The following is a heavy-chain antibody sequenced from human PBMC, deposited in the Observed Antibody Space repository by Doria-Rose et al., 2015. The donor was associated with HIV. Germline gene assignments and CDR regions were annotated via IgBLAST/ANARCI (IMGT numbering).Heavy chain of an antibody. V-gene: IGHV2-26*01. CDR1: GVSLSSPGMG. D-gene: IGHD6-13*01. CDR3: ARIKSSRWYHKYYFDF. CDR2: IFSDDER. Sequence: QVTLKESGPVLVKPTATLTLTCTVSGVSLSSPGMGVSWIRQPPAKALEWLANIFSDDERSYKTSLKSRLTISRGTSKSQVVLTMTDMDPVDTATYYCARIKSSRWYHKYYFDFWGQGTLVIVSA. J-gene: IGHJ4*02.